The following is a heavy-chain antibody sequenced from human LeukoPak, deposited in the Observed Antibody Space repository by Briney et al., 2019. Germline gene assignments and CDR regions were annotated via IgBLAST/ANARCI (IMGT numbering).Heavy chain of an antibody. D-gene: IGHD3-22*01. CDR2: ISSSSSYI. CDR3: ATDPGGYYDSSGYYPTDY. V-gene: IGHV3-21*01. Sequence: GGSLRLSCAASGFTFSSYRMNWVRQAPGKGLEWVSSISSSSSYIYYADSVKGRFTISRDNAKNSLYLQMNSLRAEDTAVYYCATDPGGYYDSSGYYPTDYWGQGTLVTVSS. CDR1: GFTFSSYR. J-gene: IGHJ4*02.